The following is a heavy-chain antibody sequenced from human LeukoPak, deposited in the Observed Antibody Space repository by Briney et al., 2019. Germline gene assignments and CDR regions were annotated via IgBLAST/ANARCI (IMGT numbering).Heavy chain of an antibody. V-gene: IGHV4-59*06. Sequence: SETLSLTCTVSGGSLSSYYCSWIRQPAGKGLEWIGYIYYSGSTYYNPSLKSRVTISVDTSKNQFSLKLSSVTAADTAVYYCARDSGAGYYGSGSLDYWGQGTLVTVSS. J-gene: IGHJ4*02. D-gene: IGHD3-10*01. CDR1: GGSLSSYY. CDR2: IYYSGST. CDR3: ARDSGAGYYGSGSLDY.